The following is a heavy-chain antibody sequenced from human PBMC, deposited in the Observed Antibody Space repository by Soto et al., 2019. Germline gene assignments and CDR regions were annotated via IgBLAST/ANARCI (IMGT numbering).Heavy chain of an antibody. CDR1: GYTFTSYG. V-gene: IGHV1-3*01. CDR2: INAGNGNT. J-gene: IGHJ5*02. CDR3: ARVGALNWFDP. Sequence: ASLKVSCKASGYTFTSYGISWVRQAPRQRLEWMGWINAGNGNTKYAQKFQGRVTITRDTSASTAYMELSSLRSEDTAVYYCARVGALNWFDPWGQGTLVTVSS.